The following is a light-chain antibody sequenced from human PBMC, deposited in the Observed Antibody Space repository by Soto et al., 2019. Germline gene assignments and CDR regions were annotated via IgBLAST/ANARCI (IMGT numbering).Light chain of an antibody. V-gene: IGKV1-12*01. CDR1: QGLGVW. Sequence: DIQMTQSPSSVSASVGDRVTITCRASQGLGVWLGWYQQKPGKAPQLLIFGASGLQTGVPARFSGSGSGTDFTLTISRLEPEDFAVYYCQQYGSSQYTFGQGTKLEIK. J-gene: IGKJ2*01. CDR2: GAS. CDR3: QQYGSSQYT.